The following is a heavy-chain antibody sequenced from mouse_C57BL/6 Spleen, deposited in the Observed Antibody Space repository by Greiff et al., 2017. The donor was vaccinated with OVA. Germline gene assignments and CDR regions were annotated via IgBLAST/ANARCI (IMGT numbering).Heavy chain of an antibody. Sequence: VQLQQPGAELVRPGTSAKLSCKASGYTFTSYWMHWVKQRPGQGLEWIGVIDPSDSYTNYNQKFKGKATLTVDTSSSTAYMQLSSLTSEDSAVYYCAREGVYYGRFAYWGQGTLVTVSA. V-gene: IGHV1-59*01. CDR3: AREGVYYGRFAY. CDR1: GYTFTSYW. D-gene: IGHD1-1*02. J-gene: IGHJ3*01. CDR2: IDPSDSYT.